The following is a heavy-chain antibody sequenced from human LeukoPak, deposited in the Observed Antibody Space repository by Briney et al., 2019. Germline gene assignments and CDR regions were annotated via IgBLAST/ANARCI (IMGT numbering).Heavy chain of an antibody. J-gene: IGHJ3*02. Sequence: PGGSLRLSCAASGFIFRSFSMTWVRQAPGKGLGWVAAISSTSNHRYHADSVKGRFTISRDNDKNSLFLQMNSLRAEDTALYYCATRVTADSYEALDIWGQGTMVTVSS. CDR3: ATRVTADSYEALDI. CDR2: ISSTSNHR. D-gene: IGHD6-13*01. V-gene: IGHV3-21*06. CDR1: GFIFRSFS.